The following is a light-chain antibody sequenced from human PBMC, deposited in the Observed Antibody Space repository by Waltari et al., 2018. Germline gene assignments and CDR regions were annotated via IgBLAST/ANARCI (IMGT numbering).Light chain of an antibody. CDR2: DAS. CDR1: ESVSRT. Sequence: EIVLTQSLGTLSLSPGANATLSCRASESVSRTLAWYQQKACQAPKLVIYDASRRATGIADRCSGSESGTDFSFTISRLDAEDFAVNYCQKYGTFRGTFGQGTKVEVK. CDR3: QKYGTFRGT. V-gene: IGKV3-20*01. J-gene: IGKJ1*01.